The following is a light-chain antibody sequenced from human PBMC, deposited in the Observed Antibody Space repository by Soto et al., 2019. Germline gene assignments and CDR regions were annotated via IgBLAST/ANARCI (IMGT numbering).Light chain of an antibody. CDR2: TSN. V-gene: IGLV1-44*01. Sequence: QSVLTQPPSASGSPGQTVTISCTGSRSNIGSNTLNWYQQLPGRAPHLLISTSNHSPSGGRDRFSASKSGTSASLAISGLQSDDEADYYCSACDDSLNVVVFGGGTKLTVL. CDR1: RSNIGSNT. J-gene: IGLJ2*01. CDR3: SACDDSLNVVV.